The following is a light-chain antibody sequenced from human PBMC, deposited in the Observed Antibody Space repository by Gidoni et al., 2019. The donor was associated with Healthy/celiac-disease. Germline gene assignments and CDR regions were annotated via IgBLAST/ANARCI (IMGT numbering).Light chain of an antibody. J-gene: IGKJ4*01. CDR3: QQRSNWPPLT. V-gene: IGKV3-11*01. Sequence: EIVLTQSTATLSLSPGERATLSCRASQSVSSYLAWSQLKPGQAPRLLIYDASNRATGIPARFSGSGSGTDFTLTISSLEPEAFAFYYCQQRSNWPPLTFXGXTKVEIK. CDR1: QSVSSY. CDR2: DAS.